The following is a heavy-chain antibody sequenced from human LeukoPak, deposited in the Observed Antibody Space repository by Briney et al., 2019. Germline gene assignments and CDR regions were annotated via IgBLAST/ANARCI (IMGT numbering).Heavy chain of an antibody. V-gene: IGHV4-34*01. D-gene: IGHD1-1*01. CDR1: GGSFSGYY. J-gene: IGHJ5*02. CDR3: ARPNWNNWFDP. CDR2: INLSGST. Sequence: PSETLSLTCAVYGGSFSGYYWSWIRQPPGKGLEWIGEINLSGSTNYNPSLKSRVTISVDTSKNQFSLKLSSVTAADTAVYYCARPNWNNWFDPWGQGTLVTVSS.